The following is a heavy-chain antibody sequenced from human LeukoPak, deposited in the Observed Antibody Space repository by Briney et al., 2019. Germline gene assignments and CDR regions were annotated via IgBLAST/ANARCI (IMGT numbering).Heavy chain of an antibody. CDR2: ISVYNGNT. CDR3: ARATNWGIGGNDY. CDR1: GYTFTSYG. V-gene: IGHV1-18*01. J-gene: IGHJ4*02. Sequence: ASVNVSSTASGYTFTSYGFSWVRQAPGQGLERLGWISVYNGNTNYAQKLQGRVTMTTDTSTSTAYMELRSLRSDDTAVYYCARATNWGIGGNDYWGQGTLVTVSS. D-gene: IGHD7-27*01.